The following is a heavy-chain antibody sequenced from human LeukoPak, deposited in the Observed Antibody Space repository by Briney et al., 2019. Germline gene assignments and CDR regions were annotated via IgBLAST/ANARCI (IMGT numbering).Heavy chain of an antibody. CDR3: ARSRSGLGDY. D-gene: IGHD3-22*01. J-gene: IGHJ4*02. Sequence: ASVKVSCKASGYTFTGYYMHWVRQAPGQGLEWMGWISPNSGGTNYAQKFQGRVTMTRDTSISTAYMELSRLRSDDAAVYYCARSRSGLGDYWGQGTLVTVSS. CDR1: GYTFTGYY. CDR2: ISPNSGGT. V-gene: IGHV1-2*02.